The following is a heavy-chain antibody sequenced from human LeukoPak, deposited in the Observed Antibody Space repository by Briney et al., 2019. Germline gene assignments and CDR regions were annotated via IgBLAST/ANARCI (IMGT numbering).Heavy chain of an antibody. J-gene: IGHJ4*02. V-gene: IGHV4-59*08. CDR3: ARSRDGYLIDY. D-gene: IGHD5-24*01. Sequence: SETLSLTCTVSGGSISSYYWSWIRQPPGKGLEWIGYIYYSGSTNYNPSLKSRVTISVDTSKSQFSLKLSSVTAADTAVYYCARSRDGYLIDYWGQGTLVTVSS. CDR1: GGSISSYY. CDR2: IYYSGST.